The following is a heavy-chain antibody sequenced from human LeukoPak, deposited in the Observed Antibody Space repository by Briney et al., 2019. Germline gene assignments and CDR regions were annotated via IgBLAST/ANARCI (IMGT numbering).Heavy chain of an antibody. D-gene: IGHD5-12*01. V-gene: IGHV5-51*01. CDR3: ARRGAISGYHYYYMDV. CDR1: GYSFTSYW. CDR2: IYPGDSDT. J-gene: IGHJ6*03. Sequence: GKSLKISCKGSGYSFTSYWIGWVRQMPGKGLEWMGIIYPGDSDTRYSPSFQGQVTISADKSISTAYLQWSSLKASDTAMYYCARRGAISGYHYYYMDVWGKGTTVTVSS.